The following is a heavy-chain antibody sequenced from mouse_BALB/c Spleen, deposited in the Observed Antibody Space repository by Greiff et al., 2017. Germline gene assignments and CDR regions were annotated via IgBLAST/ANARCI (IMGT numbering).Heavy chain of an antibody. J-gene: IGHJ4*01. CDR1: GYTFTDYA. D-gene: IGHD4-1*01. Sequence: LVESGAELVRPGVSVKISCKGSGYTFTDYAMHWVKQSHAKSLEWIGVISTYYGDASYNQKFKGKATMTVDKSSSTAYMELARLTSEDSAIYYCARRTAQGAMDYWGQGTSVTVSS. V-gene: IGHV1S137*01. CDR2: ISTYYGDA. CDR3: ARRTAQGAMDY.